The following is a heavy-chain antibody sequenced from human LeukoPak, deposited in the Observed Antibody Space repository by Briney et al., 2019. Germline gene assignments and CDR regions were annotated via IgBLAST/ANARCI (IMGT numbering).Heavy chain of an antibody. CDR1: GFTFSSYS. V-gene: IGHV3-30*03. Sequence: GGSLRLSCAASGFTFSSYSMNWVRQAPGKGLEWVAVMSYDGTNKDYADSVRGRFTISRDNSRSTLYLQMNSLRAEDTAVYYCASPGDFYDSILDFWGQGTLVTVSS. CDR3: ASPGDFYDSILDF. CDR2: MSYDGTNK. J-gene: IGHJ4*02. D-gene: IGHD3-22*01.